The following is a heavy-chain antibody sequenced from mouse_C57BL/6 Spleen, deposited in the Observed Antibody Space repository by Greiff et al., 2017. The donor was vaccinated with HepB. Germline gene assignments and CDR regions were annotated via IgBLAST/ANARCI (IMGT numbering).Heavy chain of an antibody. J-gene: IGHJ2*01. CDR3: ARKGPTVVADYCDY. CDR2: IYPVSGST. Sequence: LQQPGAELVKPGASVKMSCKASGYTFPSYWITWVKQRPGQVLEWIGEIYPVSGSTNYNEKFKSKATLTVDTSSSTAYMQISRLTTEDSAVYYCARKGPTVVADYCDYWGQRATLAESS. V-gene: IGHV1-55*01. CDR1: GYTFPSYW. D-gene: IGHD1-1*01.